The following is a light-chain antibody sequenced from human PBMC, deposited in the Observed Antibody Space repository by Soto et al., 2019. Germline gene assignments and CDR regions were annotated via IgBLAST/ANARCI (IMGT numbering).Light chain of an antibody. V-gene: IGKV1-33*01. J-gene: IGKJ5*01. Sequence: DIQMTQSPSSLSASVGDRVTITCQASQDINKNLIWYQQKPGKAPKLLIYDASDLETGVPSRFSGSGSGTGFTFTISSLQPEDFATYYCQQYDSIPLTFGQGTRLEIK. CDR2: DAS. CDR3: QQYDSIPLT. CDR1: QDINKN.